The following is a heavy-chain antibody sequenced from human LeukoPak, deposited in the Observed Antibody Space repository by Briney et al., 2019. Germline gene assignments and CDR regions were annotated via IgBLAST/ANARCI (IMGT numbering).Heavy chain of an antibody. CDR1: GFTVSSNY. Sequence: PGGSLRLSCAASGFTVSSNYMSWVRQAPGKGLEWVSVIYSGGSTYYADSVKGRFTISRDSSKNTLYLQMNSLRAEDTAVYYCATTVTSGTGDYWGQGTLVTVSS. V-gene: IGHV3-53*01. CDR3: ATTVTSGTGDY. J-gene: IGHJ4*02. CDR2: IYSGGST. D-gene: IGHD4-17*01.